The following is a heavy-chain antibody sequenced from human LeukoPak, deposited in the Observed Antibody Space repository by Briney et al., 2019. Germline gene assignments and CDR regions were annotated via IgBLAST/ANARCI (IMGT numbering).Heavy chain of an antibody. J-gene: IGHJ6*03. CDR1: GYTFTSYG. Sequence: GASVKVSCKASGYTFTSYGISWVQQAPGQGLEWMGWISAYNGNTNYAQKLQGRVTMTTDTSTSTAYMELRSLRSDDTAVYYCAREDRDPGASRESGYSNSPARYYYYMDVWGKGTTVTVSS. V-gene: IGHV1-18*01. CDR3: AREDRDPGASRESGYSNSPARYYYYMDV. D-gene: IGHD5-18*01. CDR2: ISAYNGNT.